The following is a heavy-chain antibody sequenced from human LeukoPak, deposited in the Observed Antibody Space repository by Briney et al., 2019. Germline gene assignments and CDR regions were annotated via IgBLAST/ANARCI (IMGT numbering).Heavy chain of an antibody. D-gene: IGHD1-26*01. Sequence: ASVKVSCKASGYTFTSYGISWVRQAPGQGLEWMGWNSAYNRNTNYAQKLQGRVTMTTDTSTSTAYMELRSLRSDDTAVYYCARDRSYPTGGDYWGQGTLVTVSS. J-gene: IGHJ4*02. CDR1: GYTFTSYG. CDR2: NSAYNRNT. V-gene: IGHV1-18*01. CDR3: ARDRSYPTGGDY.